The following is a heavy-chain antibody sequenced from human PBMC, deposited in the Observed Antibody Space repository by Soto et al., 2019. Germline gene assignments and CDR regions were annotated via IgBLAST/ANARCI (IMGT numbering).Heavy chain of an antibody. V-gene: IGHV3-23*01. CDR3: AKCPDILPLEASDI. CDR1: GFTFSNYA. D-gene: IGHD3-9*01. J-gene: IGHJ3*02. Sequence: LRLSCAASGFTFSNYAMSWVRQAPGKGLEWVSALSGSGGSTYYADSVKGRFTISRDNSKNTLYLQMNGLRAEDTAVYYCAKCPDILPLEASDIWGQGTMVTVSS. CDR2: LSGSGGST.